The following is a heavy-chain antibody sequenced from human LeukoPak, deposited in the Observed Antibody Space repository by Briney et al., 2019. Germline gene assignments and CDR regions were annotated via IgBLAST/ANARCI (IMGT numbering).Heavy chain of an antibody. CDR1: GGSFSGYY. CDR2: INHSGST. Sequence: SETLSLTCAVYGGSFSGYYWSWIRQPPGKGLEWIGEINHSGSTNYNPSLKSRVTISEDTSKNQFSLKLSSVTAADTAVYYCAREVGGDFDALDYWGQGTLVTVSS. V-gene: IGHV4-34*01. J-gene: IGHJ4*02. D-gene: IGHD4-17*01. CDR3: AREVGGDFDALDY.